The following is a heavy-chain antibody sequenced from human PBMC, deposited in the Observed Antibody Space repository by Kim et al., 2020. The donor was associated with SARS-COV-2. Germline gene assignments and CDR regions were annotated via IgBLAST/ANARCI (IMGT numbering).Heavy chain of an antibody. J-gene: IGHJ6*02. CDR3: ARCPFITMIVVAQGYYYGIDV. V-gene: IGHV4-39*01. CDR1: GGSISSSSYY. D-gene: IGHD3-22*01. Sequence: SETLSLTCIVSGGSISSSSYYWGWIRQPPGKGLEWIGSIYYSGSTYYNPSLKSRVTISVDTSKNQFSLKLSSVTAAGTAVYYCARCPFITMIVVAQGYYYGIDVWGQGTTVTVSS. CDR2: IYYSGST.